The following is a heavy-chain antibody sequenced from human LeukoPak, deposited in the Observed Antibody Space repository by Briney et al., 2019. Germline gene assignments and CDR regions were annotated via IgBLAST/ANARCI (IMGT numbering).Heavy chain of an antibody. J-gene: IGHJ4*02. D-gene: IGHD6-13*01. CDR3: ARERSSAAAVDY. CDR2: INSDGSSI. CDR1: GFTFSSYW. Sequence: QPGGSLRLSCAASGFTFSSYWMHWVRQAPGKGLVWVSRINSDGSSISYADSVKGRFTISRDNAKNTLYLQMNSLRAEDTAVYYCARERSSAAAVDYWGQGTLVTVSS. V-gene: IGHV3-74*01.